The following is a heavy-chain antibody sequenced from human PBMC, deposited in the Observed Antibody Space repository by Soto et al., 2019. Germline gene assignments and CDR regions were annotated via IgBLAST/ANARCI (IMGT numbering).Heavy chain of an antibody. CDR2: ISGSSGST. V-gene: IGHV3-23*01. J-gene: IGHJ4*02. CDR3: AKPPGYCSTTSCPVDY. CDR1: GFTFSSYA. Sequence: GGSLRLSCAASGFTFSSYAMSWVRQAQGKGLEWVSAISGSSGSTYYADSVKGRFTISKDSSKNTLYLQMNSLRAEDTAAYYCAKPPGYCSTTSCPVDYWGQGTLVTVSS. D-gene: IGHD2-2*01.